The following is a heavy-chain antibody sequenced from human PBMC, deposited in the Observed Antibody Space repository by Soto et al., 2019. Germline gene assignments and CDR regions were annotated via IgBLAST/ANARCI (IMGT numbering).Heavy chain of an antibody. CDR3: ARARAQRLSYYYYGMDV. J-gene: IGHJ6*02. CDR1: ELSSYS. CDR2: ISSSSSYI. Sequence: PGGSLRLSCAASELSSYSMNWVRQAPGKGLEWVSSISSSSSYIYYAASVKGRFTISRDNAKNSLYLQMNSLRAEDTAVYYCARARAQRLSYYYYGMDVWGQGTTVTV. D-gene: IGHD6-25*01. V-gene: IGHV3-21*01.